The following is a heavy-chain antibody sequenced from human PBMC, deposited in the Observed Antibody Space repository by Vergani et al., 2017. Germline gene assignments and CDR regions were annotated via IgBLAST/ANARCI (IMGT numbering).Heavy chain of an antibody. CDR2: IIPILGIA. CDR1: GGTFSSYA. D-gene: IGHD5-18*01. Sequence: QLVQSGPEVKKPGSSVKVSCKASGGTFSSYAISWVRQAPGQGLEWMGGIIPILGIANYAQKFQGRVTITADKSTSTAYMELSSLRSEDTAVYYCARGGYSYGYADYYYGMDVWGQGTTVTVSS. J-gene: IGHJ6*02. V-gene: IGHV1-69*09. CDR3: ARGGYSYGYADYYYGMDV.